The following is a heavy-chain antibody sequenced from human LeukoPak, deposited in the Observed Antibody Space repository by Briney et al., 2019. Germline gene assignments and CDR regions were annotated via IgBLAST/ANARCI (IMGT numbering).Heavy chain of an antibody. CDR2: ISYDGSNK. Sequence: GGSLRLSCAASGFTFSSYGMHWVRQAPGKGLEWVAVISYDGSNKYYADSVKGRFTISRDNSKNTLYLQMNSLRAEDTAVYYCALIAVAGTGAFDIWGQGTMVTVSS. V-gene: IGHV3-30*03. D-gene: IGHD6-19*01. J-gene: IGHJ3*02. CDR3: ALIAVAGTGAFDI. CDR1: GFTFSSYG.